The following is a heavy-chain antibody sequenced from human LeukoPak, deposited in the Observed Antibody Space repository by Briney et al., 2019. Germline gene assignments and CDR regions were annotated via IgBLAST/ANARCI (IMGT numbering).Heavy chain of an antibody. J-gene: IGHJ6*02. CDR1: GFTVSGNY. D-gene: IGHD5-12*01. CDR2: IYSGSST. Sequence: GGSLRLSCAASGFTVSGNYMSWVRQAPGGGLEWVSVIYSGSSTYYADSVKGRFTITRDNSKNTLYLQMNSLRAEDTAVYYCARAGYAYGMDVWGQGTTVTVSS. CDR3: ARAGYAYGMDV. V-gene: IGHV3-53*01.